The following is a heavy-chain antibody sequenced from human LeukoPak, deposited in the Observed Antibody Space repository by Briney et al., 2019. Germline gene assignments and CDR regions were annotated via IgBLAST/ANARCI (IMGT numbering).Heavy chain of an antibody. CDR2: IYSGGTT. J-gene: IGHJ2*01. CDR1: GFTASTYY. CDR3: ARVGDHFHWNLDL. D-gene: IGHD3-3*02. V-gene: IGHV3-53*01. Sequence: GSLRLSCAASGFTASTYYMNWVRQAPGKGLEWVSIIYSGGTTYYADSVKGRFTISRGASKNTLSLQMNSLRAEDTAVYFCARVGDHFHWNLDLWGRGTLVSVSS.